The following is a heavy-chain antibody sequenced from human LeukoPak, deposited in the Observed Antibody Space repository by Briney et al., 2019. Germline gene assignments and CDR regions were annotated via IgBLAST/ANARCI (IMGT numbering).Heavy chain of an antibody. CDR3: VKDRTGTYTLDY. J-gene: IGHJ4*02. CDR1: GFTFSNYA. V-gene: IGHV3-30-3*01. Sequence: KTGGSLRLSCAATGFTFSNYAIHWGRQAPGKGLEWVAFISDDGSRQHYADSVKGRFTISRDNSKNTLNLQMNSLRAEDTAVYYCVKDRTGTYTLDYWGRGTLVTVSS. CDR2: ISDDGSRQ. D-gene: IGHD3-10*01.